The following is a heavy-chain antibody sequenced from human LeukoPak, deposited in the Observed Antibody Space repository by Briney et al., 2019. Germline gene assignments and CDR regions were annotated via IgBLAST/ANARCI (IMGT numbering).Heavy chain of an antibody. Sequence: PGGSLRLSCAPSGFTFSSSNMHWVRQSPGRGLEWVALISYDGTKTYYGESVKGRFTVSRDKSKSTLYLQMNSLRAEDTAVYYCAKGGGGYLDNWGQGTLVTVSS. CDR2: ISYDGTKT. V-gene: IGHV3-30*04. CDR3: AKGGGGYLDN. D-gene: IGHD3-16*02. J-gene: IGHJ4*02. CDR1: GFTFSSSN.